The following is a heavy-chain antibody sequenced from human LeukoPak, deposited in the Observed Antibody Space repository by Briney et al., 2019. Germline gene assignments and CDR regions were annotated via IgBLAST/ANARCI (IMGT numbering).Heavy chain of an antibody. Sequence: AGGSLRLSCVASGFTFSGYGMYWVRQAPRKGLEWVAGIYGGGGVIKYADSVKGRFTISRDNSENILYLQMDSLRVEATAIYYCAKDRVPDSGYDIDYWGQGTLVTVSS. V-gene: IGHV3-23*03. CDR1: GFTFSGYG. CDR2: IYGGGGVI. J-gene: IGHJ4*02. CDR3: AKDRVPDSGYDIDY. D-gene: IGHD5-12*01.